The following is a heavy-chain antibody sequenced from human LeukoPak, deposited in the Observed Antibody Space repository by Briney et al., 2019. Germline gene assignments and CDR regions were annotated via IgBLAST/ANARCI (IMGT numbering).Heavy chain of an antibody. CDR2: IWFDGSSK. D-gene: IGHD6-25*01. J-gene: IGHJ4*02. V-gene: IGHV3-33*06. Sequence: GGSLRLSCAASGFSFSSCGMHWVRQAPGKGLEWVAVIWFDGSSKFYADSVRGRFTISRDNSNNILYLEMNSLRAEDTAVYYCAKDAALAEYYFDYWGQGALVTVSS. CDR3: AKDAALAEYYFDY. CDR1: GFSFSSCG.